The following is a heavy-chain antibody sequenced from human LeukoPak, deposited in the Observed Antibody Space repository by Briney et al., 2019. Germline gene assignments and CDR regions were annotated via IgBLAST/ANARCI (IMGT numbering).Heavy chain of an antibody. J-gene: IGHJ4*02. CDR3: TTRLRNHFDY. CDR2: ISDGSRDT. D-gene: IGHD5-12*01. V-gene: IGHV3-23*01. Sequence: GGPLRLSCATSGFTFSSFTMNWVRQAPGKGLEWVSTISDGSRDTHCAGSVKGRFTISRDDSQNIVYLQMDSLRAEDTALYYCTTRLRNHFDYWGQGTQVTVSS. CDR1: GFTFSSFT.